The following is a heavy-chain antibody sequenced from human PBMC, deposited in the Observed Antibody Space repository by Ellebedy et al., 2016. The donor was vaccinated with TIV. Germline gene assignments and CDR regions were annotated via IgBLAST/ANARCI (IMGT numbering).Heavy chain of an antibody. CDR1: GFTFSAYW. Sequence: GESLKISCAASGFTFSAYWMHWVRQAPGKGLVWVSRIRSDASWTYYADSVKDRFTISRDNAKNTLYLQMGSLRVDDTAVYYCARDPGTAGRDWYFDLWGRGTLVTVSS. CDR3: ARDPGTAGRDWYFDL. CDR2: IRSDASWT. V-gene: IGHV3-74*01. J-gene: IGHJ2*01. D-gene: IGHD6-13*01.